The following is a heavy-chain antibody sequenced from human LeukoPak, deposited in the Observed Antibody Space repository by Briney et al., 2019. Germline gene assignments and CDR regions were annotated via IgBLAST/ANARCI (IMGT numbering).Heavy chain of an antibody. CDR1: GGSISRYF. V-gene: IGHV4-4*09. CDR2: IYDSGST. Sequence: PSETLSLTCTVSGGSISRYFWSWIRQPPGKGLEWIGYIYDSGSTNYNPSLKSRVTMSVDTSKNQFSLKLSSVTAADTAVYYCARGVAYYDILTGYYRADAFDIWGQGTMVTVSS. CDR3: ARGVAYYDILTGYYRADAFDI. D-gene: IGHD3-9*01. J-gene: IGHJ3*02.